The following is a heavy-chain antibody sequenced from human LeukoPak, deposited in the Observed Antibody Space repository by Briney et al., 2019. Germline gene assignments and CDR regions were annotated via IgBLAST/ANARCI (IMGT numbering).Heavy chain of an antibody. CDR3: ARGGVAKLGPLDL. D-gene: IGHD7-27*01. V-gene: IGHV1-46*01. CDR1: GYTFTSYY. Sequence: ASVKVSCKASGYTFTSYYMHWVRQAPGQGLEWMGIINPSDSSTSYAQKFQGRVTMTRDTSTSTVYMELSSLRSEDTAVYYCARGGVAKLGPLDLWGQGTLVTVSS. CDR2: INPSDSST. J-gene: IGHJ5*02.